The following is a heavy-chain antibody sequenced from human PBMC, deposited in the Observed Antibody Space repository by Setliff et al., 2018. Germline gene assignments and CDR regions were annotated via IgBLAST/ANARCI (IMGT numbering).Heavy chain of an antibody. Sequence: PSETLSLTCAVYGGSFNVYFWSWIRQPPGKGLEWIGEISHSGSTNYNPSLKSRVTMSVDKSKNHFSLGLSSVIAADTATYYCVRVRVVQGYYEFDSWGQGALVTVSS. J-gene: IGHJ4*02. CDR3: VRVRVVQGYYEFDS. D-gene: IGHD3-16*01. CDR2: ISHSGST. CDR1: GGSFNVYF. V-gene: IGHV4-34*01.